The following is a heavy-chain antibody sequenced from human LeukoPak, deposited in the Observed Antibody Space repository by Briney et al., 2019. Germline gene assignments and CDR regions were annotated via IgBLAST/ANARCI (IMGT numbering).Heavy chain of an antibody. D-gene: IGHD3-16*02. CDR3: ARGYISPRMNWFDP. J-gene: IGHJ5*02. Sequence: PGGSLRLSCAASGFTFSSYWMSWVRQAPGKGLEWLANIKQDGSEKYYVDSLKGRFTISRDNAKNSLYLQMNSLRAEDTAVYYCARGYISPRMNWFDPWGQGTLVTVSS. CDR2: IKQDGSEK. V-gene: IGHV3-7*05. CDR1: GFTFSSYW.